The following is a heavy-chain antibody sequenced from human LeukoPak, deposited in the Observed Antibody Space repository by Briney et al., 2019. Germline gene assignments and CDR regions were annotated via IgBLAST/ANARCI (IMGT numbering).Heavy chain of an antibody. CDR3: ARAENYYDSSGEFDY. D-gene: IGHD3-22*01. J-gene: IGHJ4*02. CDR2: ISRSGSTI. CDR1: GFTFSDYY. V-gene: IGHV3-11*04. Sequence: NPGGSLRLSCAASGFTFSDYYMNWIRQAQGQGLACVSYISRSGSTISYADSVKGRFTISRDNAKNALYLQMNSLRAEDTAVYYCARAENYYDSSGEFDYWGQGTLVTVSS.